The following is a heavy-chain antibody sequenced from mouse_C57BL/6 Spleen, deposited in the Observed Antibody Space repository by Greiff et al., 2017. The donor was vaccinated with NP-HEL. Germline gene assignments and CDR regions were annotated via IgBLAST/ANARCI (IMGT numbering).Heavy chain of an antibody. CDR2: IYPGGGYT. J-gene: IGHJ2*01. CDR1: GYTFTNYW. D-gene: IGHD2-2*01. Sequence: QVQLQQSGAELVRPGTSVKMSCKASGYTFTNYWIGWAKQRPGHGLAWIGDIYPGGGYTNYNGKFKGKATLTADKSSSTAYMQFSSLTSEDSAIYYCARWVTTVYYFDYWGQGTTLTVSS. CDR3: ARWVTTVYYFDY. V-gene: IGHV1-63*01.